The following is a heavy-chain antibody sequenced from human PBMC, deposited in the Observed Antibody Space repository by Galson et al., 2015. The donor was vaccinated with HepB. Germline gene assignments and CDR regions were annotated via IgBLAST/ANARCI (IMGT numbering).Heavy chain of an antibody. Sequence: SVKVSCKASGYTFTDYSIHWVRQAPGQRLEWMGWINPVNGLTKYSQKLQGRFSTSRDTSANTAYMELSSLTLEDTAVYYCARPDYGSGSTTFDYWGQGTLITVSS. V-gene: IGHV1-3*01. CDR1: GYTFTDYS. CDR3: ARPDYGSGSTTFDY. D-gene: IGHD3-10*01. J-gene: IGHJ4*02. CDR2: INPVNGLT.